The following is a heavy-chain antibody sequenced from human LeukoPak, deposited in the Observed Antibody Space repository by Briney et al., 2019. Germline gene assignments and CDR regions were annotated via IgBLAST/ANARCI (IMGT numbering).Heavy chain of an antibody. CDR1: GGSFSGYY. V-gene: IGHV4-34*01. CDR3: ATVPISSGWYTKFDF. J-gene: IGHJ4*02. CDR2: INYSRNT. D-gene: IGHD6-19*01. Sequence: SETLSLTCAVHGGSFSGYYWSWIRQPPGKGLEWIGEINYSRNTNYNPSLKSRVTISIDTSKNQFSLKLSSVTAADTAVYYCATVPISSGWYTKFDFWGQGTLVTVSS.